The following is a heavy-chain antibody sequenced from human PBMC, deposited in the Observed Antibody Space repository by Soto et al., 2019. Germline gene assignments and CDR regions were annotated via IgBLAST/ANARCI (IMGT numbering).Heavy chain of an antibody. Sequence: PGGSLRLSCAASGFTFGDYYLSWIRQAPGKGLEWVSYISSSGSTIYYADSVKGRFPISRDNAKNSLYLQMNSLRAEDTAVYYCASAGWATPSIWGQGTMVTVSS. CDR2: ISSSGSTI. CDR3: ASAGWATPSI. J-gene: IGHJ3*02. V-gene: IGHV3-11*01. D-gene: IGHD5-12*01. CDR1: GFTFGDYY.